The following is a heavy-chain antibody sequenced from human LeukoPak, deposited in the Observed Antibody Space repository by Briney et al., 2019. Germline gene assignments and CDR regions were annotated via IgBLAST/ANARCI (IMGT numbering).Heavy chain of an antibody. CDR3: ARMDNWNARGDRGDAFDI. D-gene: IGHD1-1*01. Sequence: GGSLRLSYVASGFIFSDYYMSWIRHAPGKGLEWVSYIDPSGSTMYYTDSVRGRFTISRDNAKNSVYLQMNSLRAEDTAVYFCARMDNWNARGDRGDAFDIWGQGTMVTVSS. V-gene: IGHV3-11*04. CDR2: IDPSGSTM. CDR1: GFIFSDYY. J-gene: IGHJ3*02.